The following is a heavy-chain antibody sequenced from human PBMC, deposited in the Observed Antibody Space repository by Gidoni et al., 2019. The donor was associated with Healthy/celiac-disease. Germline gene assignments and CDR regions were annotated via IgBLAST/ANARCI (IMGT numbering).Heavy chain of an antibody. CDR3: ARRLWFGELLSSPHAFDI. V-gene: IGHV4-39*01. J-gene: IGHJ3*02. Sequence: GWIRQPPGKGLEWIGSIYYSWSTYYNSSLKSRVTISVDTSKNQFSLKLSSVTAADTAVYYCARRLWFGELLSSPHAFDIWGQGTMVTVSS. D-gene: IGHD3-10*01. CDR2: IYYSWST.